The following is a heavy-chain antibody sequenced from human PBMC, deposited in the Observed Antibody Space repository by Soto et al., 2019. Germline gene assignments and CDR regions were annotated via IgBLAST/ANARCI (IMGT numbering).Heavy chain of an antibody. Sequence: GGSLRLSCAASGFTFSSYAMHWVRQAPGKGLEWVAVISYDGSSKYYADSVKGRFTISRDNSKNTLYLQMNSLRAEDTAVYYCAKSYSSGWYGYFYYWGQGTLVTVSS. V-gene: IGHV3-30-3*02. J-gene: IGHJ4*02. CDR1: GFTFSSYA. D-gene: IGHD6-19*01. CDR2: ISYDGSSK. CDR3: AKSYSSGWYGYFYY.